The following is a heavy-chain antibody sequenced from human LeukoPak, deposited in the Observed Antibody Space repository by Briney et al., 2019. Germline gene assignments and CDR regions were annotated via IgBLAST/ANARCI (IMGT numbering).Heavy chain of an antibody. V-gene: IGHV3-21*01. CDR3: ARDIAAAHNWFDP. CDR1: GFTFSSYS. CDR2: ISSSSSYI. J-gene: IGHJ5*02. D-gene: IGHD6-13*01. Sequence: GGSLRLSCAASGFTFSSYSMNWVRQAPGKGLEWVSSISSSSSYIYYADSVKGRFTISRDNAKNSLYLQMNSLRAEDTAVYYSARDIAAAHNWFDPWGQGTLVTVSS.